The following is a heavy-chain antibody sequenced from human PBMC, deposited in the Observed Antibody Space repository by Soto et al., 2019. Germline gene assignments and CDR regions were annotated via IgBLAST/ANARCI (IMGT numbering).Heavy chain of an antibody. CDR3: AREATTPIYYSYSGMDV. Sequence: PSETLSLTCTVSGGSISSYYWSWIRQPPGKGLEWIGYIYYSGSTNYNPSLKSRVTISVDTSKNQFSLKLSSVTAADTAVYYCAREATTPIYYSYSGMDVWGQGATVTVSS. D-gene: IGHD5-12*01. CDR1: GGSISSYY. J-gene: IGHJ6*02. CDR2: IYYSGST. V-gene: IGHV4-59*12.